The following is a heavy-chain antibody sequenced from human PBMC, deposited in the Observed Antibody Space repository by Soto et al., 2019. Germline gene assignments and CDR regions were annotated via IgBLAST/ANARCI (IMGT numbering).Heavy chain of an antibody. V-gene: IGHV4-30-2*01. D-gene: IGHD3-10*01. J-gene: IGHJ3*01. CDR1: GGSISSGGYS. CDR3: AKRGATRGFGAFDV. CDR2: IYHPGST. Sequence: SETLSLTCAVSGGSISSGGYSWSWIRQPPGKGLEWIGYIYHPGSTYYNPSLKSRVTISVDKSKNQFSLNLTSVTAADTAVYYCAKRGATRGFGAFDVWGHGTMVTVSS.